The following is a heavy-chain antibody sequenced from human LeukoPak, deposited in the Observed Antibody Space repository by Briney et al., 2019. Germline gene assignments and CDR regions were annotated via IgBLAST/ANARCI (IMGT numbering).Heavy chain of an antibody. V-gene: IGHV1-8*01. CDR2: MNPHSGNT. Sequence: GASVKVSCKTSGYTFTSYDINWVRQAPGQGLEWMGWMNPHSGNTGNPQKFQGRVIMTRNISTSTAYMELRSLRSDDTAVYYCASRSPRGTTIRRGLRLVLGAFDVWGQGTLVIVSS. J-gene: IGHJ3*01. D-gene: IGHD1-1*01. CDR1: GYTFTSYD. CDR3: ASRSPRGTTIRRGLRLVLGAFDV.